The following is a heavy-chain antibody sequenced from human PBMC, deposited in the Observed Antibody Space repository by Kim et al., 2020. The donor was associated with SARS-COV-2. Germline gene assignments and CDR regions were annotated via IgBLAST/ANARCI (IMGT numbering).Heavy chain of an antibody. D-gene: IGHD5-18*01. CDR1: GGSVSSGSYY. Sequence: SETLSLTCTVSGGSVSSGSYYWSWIRQPPGKGLEWIGYIYYSGSTNYNPSLKSRVTISVDTSKNQFSLKLSSVTAADTAVYYCARVPLYSYGHSLDYWGQGTLVTVSS. CDR2: IYYSGST. J-gene: IGHJ4*02. CDR3: ARVPLYSYGHSLDY. V-gene: IGHV4-61*01.